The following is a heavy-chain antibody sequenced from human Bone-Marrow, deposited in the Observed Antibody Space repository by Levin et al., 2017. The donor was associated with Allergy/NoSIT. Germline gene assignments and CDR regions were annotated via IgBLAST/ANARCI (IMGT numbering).Heavy chain of an antibody. D-gene: IGHD2-2*01. CDR3: TTDAHCSSTSCYERADYYYMDV. CDR1: GFTFSNAW. Sequence: GGSLRLSCAASGFTFSNAWMSWVRQAPGKGLEWVGRIKSKTDGGTTDYAAPVKGRFTISRDDSKNTLYLQMNSLKTEDTAVYYCTTDAHCSSTSCYERADYYYMDVWGKGTTVTVSS. V-gene: IGHV3-15*01. J-gene: IGHJ6*03. CDR2: IKSKTDGGTT.